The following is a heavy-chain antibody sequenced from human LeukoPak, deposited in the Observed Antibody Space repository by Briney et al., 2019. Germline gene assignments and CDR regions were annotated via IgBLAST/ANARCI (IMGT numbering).Heavy chain of an antibody. D-gene: IGHD3-10*01. J-gene: IGHJ4*02. Sequence: GGSLRLSCAASGFTFSSYEMNWVRQAPGKGLEWVSYISSSGSTIYYADSVKGRFTISRDNAKNSLYLQMNSLRAEDTAVYYCAGRLLWFGELSWGQGTLVTASS. V-gene: IGHV3-48*03. CDR2: ISSSGSTI. CDR1: GFTFSSYE. CDR3: AGRLLWFGELS.